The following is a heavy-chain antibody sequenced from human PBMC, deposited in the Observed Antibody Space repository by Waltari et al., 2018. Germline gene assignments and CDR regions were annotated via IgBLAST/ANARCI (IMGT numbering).Heavy chain of an antibody. CDR3: ARRGYCSSTSCYRYGNWFDP. CDR2: IKHSGST. J-gene: IGHJ5*02. Sequence: QVQLQQWGAGLLKPSETLSLTCAVYGGSFSGYYWSWIRQPPGKGLEWIGEIKHSGSTNYNPSLKSRVTISVDTSKNQFSLKLSSVTAADTAVYYCARRGYCSSTSCYRYGNWFDPWGQGTLVTVSS. CDR1: GGSFSGYY. V-gene: IGHV4-34*01. D-gene: IGHD2-2*01.